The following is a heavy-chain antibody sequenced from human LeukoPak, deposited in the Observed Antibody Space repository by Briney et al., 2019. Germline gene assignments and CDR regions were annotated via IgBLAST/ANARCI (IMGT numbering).Heavy chain of an antibody. CDR3: ASRPGITGTTDLDV. J-gene: IGHJ6*04. CDR1: GGSFSGYY. CDR2: INHSGST. V-gene: IGHV4-34*01. D-gene: IGHD1-20*01. Sequence: SETLSLTCDVYGGSFSGYYWSWIRQPPGKGLEWIGEINHSGSTNYNPSLKSRVTISVDTSKNQFSLKLSSVTAADTAVYYCASRPGITGTTDLDVWGKGTTVTVSS.